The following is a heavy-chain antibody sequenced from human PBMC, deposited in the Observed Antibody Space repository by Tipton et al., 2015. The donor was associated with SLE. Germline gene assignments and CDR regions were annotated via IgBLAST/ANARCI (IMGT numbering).Heavy chain of an antibody. J-gene: IGHJ5*02. D-gene: IGHD6-25*01. Sequence: TLYLTCTVSGGSISSRNNYWNWIRQHPGRGLQWIGYVYYSGYVFYNPSLKSRLHISLNLSENQFSLTLNSVTVADTAVYYCAGAPGTSIAAFATWGQGTLVTVS. V-gene: IGHV4-31*03. CDR1: GGSISSRNNY. CDR3: AGAPGTSIAAFAT. CDR2: VYYSGYV.